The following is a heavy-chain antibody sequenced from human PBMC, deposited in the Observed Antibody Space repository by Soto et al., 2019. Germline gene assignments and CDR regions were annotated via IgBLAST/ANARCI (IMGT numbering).Heavy chain of an antibody. Sequence: QITLKESGPTLVKPTQTLTLTCTFSGFSLSTSGVGVGWIRQPPGKALEWLALIYWDDDKRYSPSLKSRLTITNDTSKNQVVLTMTNMDPVDTATYYCAHSGYYYGSHPYYGMDVWGQGTTVTVSS. V-gene: IGHV2-5*02. D-gene: IGHD3-10*01. CDR1: GFSLSTSGVG. CDR3: AHSGYYYGSHPYYGMDV. CDR2: IYWDDDK. J-gene: IGHJ6*02.